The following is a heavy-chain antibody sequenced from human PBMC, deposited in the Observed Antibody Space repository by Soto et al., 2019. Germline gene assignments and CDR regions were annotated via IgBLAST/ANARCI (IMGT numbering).Heavy chain of an antibody. CDR1: GFTFSNYA. CDR3: AKDQGSSWYEIDY. CDR2: ISGSGGST. Sequence: EVQLLESGGGLVQPGGSLRLSCAASGFTFSNYAVTWVRQAPGKGLEWVSTISGSGGSTYYADSVKGRFTISRDNSKNTLYLQMNRLRAADTAVYYCAKDQGSSWYEIDYWGQGTLVTVSS. D-gene: IGHD6-13*01. J-gene: IGHJ4*02. V-gene: IGHV3-23*01.